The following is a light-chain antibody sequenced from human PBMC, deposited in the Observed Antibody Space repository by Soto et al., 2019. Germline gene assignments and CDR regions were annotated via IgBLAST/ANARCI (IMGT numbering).Light chain of an antibody. CDR3: QQYYRSSIT. J-gene: IGKJ5*01. CDR2: DAS. Sequence: DIQMTQSPSTLSASVGDRVTITCRASQSLNNYLAWYQQKPGKAPKLLIYDASTLERGVPSRFSGTGSGTEFTLTISSLQPDDFATYYCQQYYRSSITFGQGTRLES. V-gene: IGKV1-5*01. CDR1: QSLNNY.